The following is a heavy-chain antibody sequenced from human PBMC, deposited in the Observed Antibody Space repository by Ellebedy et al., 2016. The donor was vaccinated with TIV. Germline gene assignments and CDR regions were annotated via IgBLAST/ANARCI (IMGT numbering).Heavy chain of an antibody. CDR3: VKGSWRRDGYNTHY. J-gene: IGHJ4*02. D-gene: IGHD5-24*01. CDR1: GFTVSSSY. V-gene: IGHV3-66*01. CDR2: VYSGGNT. Sequence: GESLKISCAASGFTVSSSYMTWVRQAPGKGLEWVSVVYSGGNTYYADSVKGRFTISRDNSKNILYLQLTSLRADDTAVYHCVKGSWRRDGYNTHYWGQGTLVIVSS.